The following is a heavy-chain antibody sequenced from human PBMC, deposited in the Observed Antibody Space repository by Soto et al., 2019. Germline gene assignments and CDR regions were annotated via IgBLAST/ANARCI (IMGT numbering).Heavy chain of an antibody. V-gene: IGHV4-59*08. CDR3: ARDMTTVRESWFDP. CDR1: GGSISSYY. CDR2: IYYSGST. D-gene: IGHD4-4*01. Sequence: SETLSLTCTVSGGSISSYYWSWIRLPPGKGLEWIGYIYYSGSTNYNPSLKSRVTISVDTSKNQFSLKLSSVTAADTAVYYCARDMTTVRESWFDPWGQGTLVTVSS. J-gene: IGHJ5*02.